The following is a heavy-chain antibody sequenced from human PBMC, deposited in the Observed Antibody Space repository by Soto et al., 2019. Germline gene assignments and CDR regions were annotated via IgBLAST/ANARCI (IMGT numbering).Heavy chain of an antibody. V-gene: IGHV4-30-2*01. CDR2: IYHSGST. Sequence: SAPLSITCAVSGGSISSGGYSWIWILQPPGKGLEWIGYIYHSGSTYYNPSLKSRVTISVDRSKNQFSLKLSSVTAADTAVYYCARVRTGMDVWGQGTTVTVSS. CDR3: ARVRTGMDV. J-gene: IGHJ6*02. CDR1: GGSISSGGYS. D-gene: IGHD1-1*01.